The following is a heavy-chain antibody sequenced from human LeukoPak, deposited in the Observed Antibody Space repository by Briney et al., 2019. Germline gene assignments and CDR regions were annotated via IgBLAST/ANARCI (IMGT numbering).Heavy chain of an antibody. Sequence: PGGSLRLSCAASGFTFSSYAMHWVRQAPGKGPEWVAVISYDGSNKYYADSVKGRFTISRDNSKNTLYLQMNSLRAEDTAVYYCARDRIHCSGGSCYSHYYYGMDVWGQGTTVTVSS. CDR1: GFTFSSYA. CDR3: ARDRIHCSGGSCYSHYYYGMDV. CDR2: ISYDGSNK. D-gene: IGHD2-15*01. V-gene: IGHV3-30-3*01. J-gene: IGHJ6*02.